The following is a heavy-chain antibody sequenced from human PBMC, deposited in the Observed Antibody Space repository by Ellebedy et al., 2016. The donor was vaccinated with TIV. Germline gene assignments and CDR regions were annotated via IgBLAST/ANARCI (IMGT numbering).Heavy chain of an antibody. V-gene: IGHV3-7*01. J-gene: IGHJ4*02. D-gene: IGHD1-26*01. CDR3: TRGHRENSGTLDY. CDR1: GFTISTYW. Sequence: GESLKISCTASGFTISTYWMSWVRQAPGKGLEWVANIKQDGSEKYYVDSVKGRFTISRDNAKNSLYLQMNSLRADDTAIYFCTRGHRENSGTLDYWGQGTLVTVSS. CDR2: IKQDGSEK.